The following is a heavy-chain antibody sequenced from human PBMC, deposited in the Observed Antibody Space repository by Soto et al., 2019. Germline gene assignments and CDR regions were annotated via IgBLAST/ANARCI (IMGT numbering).Heavy chain of an antibody. CDR1: GFTFNTYA. J-gene: IGHJ6*02. Sequence: PXGSLIRSCVVSGFTFNTYAMNWVRQAPGKGLEWVSSIDASSGYMYYADSVKVRVTISRDNAKNSLYLQMNSLRAEDTAVYYCARDPVNQPSGLDVWGQGTTVTVSS. CDR2: IDASSGYM. CDR3: ARDPVNQPSGLDV. V-gene: IGHV3-21*01. D-gene: IGHD3-16*02.